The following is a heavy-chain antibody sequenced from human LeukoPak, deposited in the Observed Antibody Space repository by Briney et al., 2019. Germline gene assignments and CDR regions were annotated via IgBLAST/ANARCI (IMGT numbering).Heavy chain of an antibody. V-gene: IGHV3-30*04. CDR1: GFTFGSYA. CDR2: ISYDGSNK. D-gene: IGHD3-10*02. J-gene: IGHJ3*02. Sequence: GRCLRLACATSGFTFGSYAMRSVRQAPGKGRGWVAVISYDGSNKYYADSVKGRFTISRDNSKNTLCLQMNSLRAEETAAYYCARELGSGSYRTRTSDAFDIWGQGTMVTVSS. CDR3: ARELGSGSYRTRTSDAFDI.